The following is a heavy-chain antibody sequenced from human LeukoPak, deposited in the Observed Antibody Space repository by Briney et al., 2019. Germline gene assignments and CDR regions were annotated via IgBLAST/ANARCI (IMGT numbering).Heavy chain of an antibody. V-gene: IGHV3-33*01. Sequence: GGSLRLSCAASGFTFSSYGMHWVRQAPGKGLEWVAVIWYDGSNKYYADSVKGRFTISRDNSKNTLYLQMNSLRAEDTAVYYCVRDRVQTDSGPQAPDAFDIWGQGTMVTVSS. CDR2: IWYDGSNK. CDR3: VRDRVQTDSGPQAPDAFDI. CDR1: GFTFSSYG. D-gene: IGHD1-26*01. J-gene: IGHJ3*02.